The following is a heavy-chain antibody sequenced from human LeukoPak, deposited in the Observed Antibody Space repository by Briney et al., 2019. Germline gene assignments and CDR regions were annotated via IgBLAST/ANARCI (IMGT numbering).Heavy chain of an antibody. CDR1: GGSFSGYY. Sequence: SETLSLTCAVYGGSFSGYYWSWIRQPPGKGPEWIGEINQSGSTNYNPSLRSRVTISVDTSKNQFSLKLSSVTAADTAVYYCARAKYSSGWYGYWGQGTLVTVSS. V-gene: IGHV4-34*01. D-gene: IGHD6-19*01. CDR2: INQSGST. J-gene: IGHJ4*02. CDR3: ARAKYSSGWYGY.